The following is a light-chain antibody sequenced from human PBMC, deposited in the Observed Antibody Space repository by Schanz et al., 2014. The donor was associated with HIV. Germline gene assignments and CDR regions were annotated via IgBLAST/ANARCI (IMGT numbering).Light chain of an antibody. J-gene: IGKJ1*01. CDR3: QQYNNWPWT. V-gene: IGKV3-15*01. CDR1: QSVSSSY. CDR2: GAS. Sequence: EIVLTQSPGTLSLSPGERATLSCRASQSVSSSYLAWYQQKPGQAPRLLIYGASTRATGIPARFSGSGSGTEFTLTISSLQFEDFAVYYCQQYNNWPWTFGQGTRV.